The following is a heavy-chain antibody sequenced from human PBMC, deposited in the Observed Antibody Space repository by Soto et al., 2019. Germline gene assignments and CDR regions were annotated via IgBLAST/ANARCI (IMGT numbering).Heavy chain of an antibody. Sequence: GGSLRLSCAASGFTFSSYAMSWVRQAPGKGLEWVSAISGSGGSTYYADSVKGRFTISRDNSKNTLYLQMNSLRAEDTAVYYCAKDAIGGQLVRVVYGYWGQGTLVTVSS. V-gene: IGHV3-23*01. CDR1: GFTFSSYA. CDR3: AKDAIGGQLVRVVYGY. J-gene: IGHJ4*02. CDR2: ISGSGGST. D-gene: IGHD6-13*01.